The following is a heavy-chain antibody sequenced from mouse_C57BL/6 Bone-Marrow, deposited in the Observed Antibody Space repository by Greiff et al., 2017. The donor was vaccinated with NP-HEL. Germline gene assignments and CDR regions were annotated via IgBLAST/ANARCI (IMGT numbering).Heavy chain of an antibody. CDR2: IYPRSGNT. V-gene: IGHV1-81*01. J-gene: IGHJ2*01. CDR1: GYTFTSYG. D-gene: IGHD4-1*01. CDR3: ARLTGTGY. Sequence: VQLQQSGAELARPGASVKLSCKASGYTFTSYGISWVKQRTGQGLEWIGEIYPRSGNTYYNEKFKGKATLTADKSSSTAYMELRSLTSEDSAVYFCARLTGTGYGGQGTTLTVSS.